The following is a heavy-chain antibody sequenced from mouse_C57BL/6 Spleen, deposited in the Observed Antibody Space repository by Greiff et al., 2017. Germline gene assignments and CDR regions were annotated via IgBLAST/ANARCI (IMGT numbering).Heavy chain of an antibody. V-gene: IGHV5-4*01. J-gene: IGHJ4*01. CDR2: ISDGGSYT. Sequence: DVQLQESGGGLVKPGGSLKLSCAASGFTFSSYAMSWVRQTPEKRLEWVATISDGGSYTYYPDNVKGRFTISRDNAKNNLYLQMSHLKSEDTAMYYCARDRFISTVKYYAMDYWGQGTSVTVSS. D-gene: IGHD1-1*01. CDR1: GFTFSSYA. CDR3: ARDRFISTVKYYAMDY.